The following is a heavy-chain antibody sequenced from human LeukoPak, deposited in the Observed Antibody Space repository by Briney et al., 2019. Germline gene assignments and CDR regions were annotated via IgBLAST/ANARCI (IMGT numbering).Heavy chain of an antibody. CDR1: GFTFSGSG. CDR3: ARDTTEGVLSLDV. Sequence: PGGSLRLSCAASGFTFSGSGMHWVRQAPGTGPEWVAVIWYDGSQRYYAESVKGRFTISRDNSKNTLDLQMSSLRVEDTAVYYCARDTTEGVLSLDVWGQGTTVTVSS. D-gene: IGHD2-8*01. V-gene: IGHV3-33*01. CDR2: IWYDGSQR. J-gene: IGHJ6*02.